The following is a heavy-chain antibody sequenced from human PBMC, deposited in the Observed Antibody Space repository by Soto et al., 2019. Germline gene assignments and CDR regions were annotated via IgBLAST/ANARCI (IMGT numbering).Heavy chain of an antibody. J-gene: IGHJ6*02. Sequence: PSETLSLTCTVSGGSISSYYWSWIRQPPGKGLEWIGYIYYSGSTNYNPSLKSRVTISVDTSKNQFSLKLSSVTAADTAVYYCARLRYGWRGYYYYGMDVWGQGTTVTVSS. CDR2: IYYSGST. CDR3: ARLRYGWRGYYYYGMDV. CDR1: GGSISSYY. V-gene: IGHV4-59*01. D-gene: IGHD3-16*01.